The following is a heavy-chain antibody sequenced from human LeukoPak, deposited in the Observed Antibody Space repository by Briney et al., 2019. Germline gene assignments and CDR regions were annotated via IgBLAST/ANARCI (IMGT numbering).Heavy chain of an antibody. CDR2: INPNSGGT. Sequence: ASVKVSCKASGYTFTGYYMHWVRQAPGQGLEWMGWINPNSGGTNYAQKFRGRVTMTRDTSISTAYMELSRLRSDDTAVYYCARDGDSGSYYWYYYYYMDVWGKGTTVTVSS. J-gene: IGHJ6*03. CDR1: GYTFTGYY. CDR3: ARDGDSGSYYWYYYYYMDV. D-gene: IGHD1-26*01. V-gene: IGHV1-2*02.